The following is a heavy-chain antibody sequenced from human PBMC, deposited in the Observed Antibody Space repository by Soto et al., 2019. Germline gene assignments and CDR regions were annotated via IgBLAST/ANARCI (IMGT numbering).Heavy chain of an antibody. CDR2: IHGGGGAT. D-gene: IGHD2-2*01. CDR3: AKFEYHPLEYWYLDF. J-gene: IGHJ2*01. Sequence: EVQLLESGGGLVQPGGSLRLSCAASGFTFSAYAMGWVRQSPGKGLEWVSTIHGGGGATHYADSMKGRFTISTDDSKNTLYAQMNSLRAEDTAVYYCAKFEYHPLEYWYLDFWGRGTLVTVSS. CDR1: GFTFSAYA. V-gene: IGHV3-23*01.